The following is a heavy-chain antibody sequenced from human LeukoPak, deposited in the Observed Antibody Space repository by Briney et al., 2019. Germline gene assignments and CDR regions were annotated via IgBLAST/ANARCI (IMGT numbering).Heavy chain of an antibody. J-gene: IGHJ6*02. D-gene: IGHD5-18*01. CDR2: IIPIFGTA. CDR1: GGTFSSYA. CDR3: ARQIQENYYYYGMDV. Sequence: ASVKVSCKASGGTFSSYAISWVRQAPGQGLEWMGGIIPIFGTANYAQKFQGRVTITADKSTSTAYMELSSLRSEDTAVYYCARQIQENYYYYGMDVWGQGTTVTVSS. V-gene: IGHV1-69*06.